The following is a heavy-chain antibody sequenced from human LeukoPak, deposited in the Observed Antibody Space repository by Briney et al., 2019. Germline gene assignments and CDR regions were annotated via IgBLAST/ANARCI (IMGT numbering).Heavy chain of an antibody. CDR2: THYRSKWYN. V-gene: IGHV6-1*01. CDR1: GDSVSSNSAA. J-gene: IGHJ4*02. D-gene: IGHD2-15*01. CDR3: ARDQGYCSAGSCYHFDC. Sequence: SQTLSLTCAISGDSVSSNSAAWNWIRQSPSRGLEWLGRTHYRSKWYNDYAVSVKSRITINPDTSKNQFSLQLNSVTPEDTAVYYCARDQGYCSAGSCYHFDCWGQGTLVTVSS.